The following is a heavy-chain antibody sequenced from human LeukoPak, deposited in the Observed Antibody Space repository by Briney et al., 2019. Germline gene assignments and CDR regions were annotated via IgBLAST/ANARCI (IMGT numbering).Heavy chain of an antibody. D-gene: IGHD5-18*01. CDR1: GGSISSGSYY. CDR3: ARARRRYSYGEYFQH. J-gene: IGHJ1*01. Sequence: SQTLSLTCTVSGGSISSGSYYWSWIRQPAGKGLEWIGRIYTSGSTDYNPSLKSRVTISLDTSKNQCSLKLSSVTAADTAVYYCARARRRYSYGEYFQHWGQGTLVTVSS. CDR2: IYTSGST. V-gene: IGHV4-61*02.